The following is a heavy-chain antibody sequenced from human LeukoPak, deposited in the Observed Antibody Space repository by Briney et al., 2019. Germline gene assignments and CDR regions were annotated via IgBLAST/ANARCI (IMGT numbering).Heavy chain of an antibody. CDR2: IIPIFGTA. CDR3: ARGYQNDYDFWSGYYSRAAYYYYMDV. D-gene: IGHD3-3*01. CDR1: GGTFSSYA. J-gene: IGHJ6*03. V-gene: IGHV1-69*05. Sequence: VASVKVSCEASGGTFSSYAISWVRQAPGQGLEWMGGIIPIFGTANYAQKFQGRVTITTDESTSTAYMELSSLRSEDTAVYYCARGYQNDYDFWSGYYSRAAYYYYMDVWGKGTTVTVSS.